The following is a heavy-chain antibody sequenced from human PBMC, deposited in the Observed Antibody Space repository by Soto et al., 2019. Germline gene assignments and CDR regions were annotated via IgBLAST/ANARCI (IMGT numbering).Heavy chain of an antibody. CDR2: ISAYDGNT. J-gene: IGHJ6*02. Sequence: ASVKVSCKASGYTFTSYGISWVRQAPGQGLEWMGWISAYDGNTNYAQKLQGRVTMTTDTSTSTAYMELRSLRSDDTAVYYCAREGTGIVVVSAAIRYYYYGMDVWGQGTTVTVSS. V-gene: IGHV1-18*01. CDR3: AREGTGIVVVSAAIRYYYYGMDV. D-gene: IGHD2-2*01. CDR1: GYTFTSYG.